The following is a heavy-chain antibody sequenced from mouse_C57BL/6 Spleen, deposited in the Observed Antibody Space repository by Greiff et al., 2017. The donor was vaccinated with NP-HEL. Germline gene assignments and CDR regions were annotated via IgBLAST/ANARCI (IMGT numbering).Heavy chain of an antibody. J-gene: IGHJ3*01. CDR2: IYPGSGNT. Sequence: QVQLQQSGAELVRPGASVKLSCKASGYTFTDYYINWVKQRPGQGLEWIARIYPGSGNTSYNEKFKGKATLTAEKSSSTAYMQLSSLTSEDSAVYFCARYPSTGAWFAYWGQGTLVTVSA. V-gene: IGHV1-76*01. CDR1: GYTFTDYY. D-gene: IGHD1-1*01. CDR3: ARYPSTGAWFAY.